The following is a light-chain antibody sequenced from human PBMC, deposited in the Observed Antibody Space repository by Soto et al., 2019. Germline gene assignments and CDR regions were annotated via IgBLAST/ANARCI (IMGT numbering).Light chain of an antibody. J-gene: IGLJ1*01. CDR1: SSDVGSYNR. CDR3: SSYTSSSTYV. V-gene: IGLV2-18*02. Sequence: QSVLTQPPSVSGSPGQSVTISCTGTSSDVGSYNRVSWYQQPPGTAPKLMIYEVINRPSGVPDRFSGSKSGNTASLTISGFQAEDEADYYCSSYTSSSTYVFGTGTKVTVL. CDR2: EVI.